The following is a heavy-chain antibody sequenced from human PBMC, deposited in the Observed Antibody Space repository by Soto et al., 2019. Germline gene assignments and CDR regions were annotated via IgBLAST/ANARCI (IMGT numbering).Heavy chain of an antibody. V-gene: IGHV3-33*01. Sequence: QVHLVESGGGVVQPGGSLRLSCAASGFTFSHFGFHWVRQAPGKGLEWVAVIWSGGQNAYNGDSVKGRFTISRDDSKNAVYLRMGSLRAEDTAVYYCARDSSGRVTDFEYCGQGALVTVSS. CDR2: IWSGGQNA. CDR3: ARDSSGRVTDFEY. D-gene: IGHD3-10*01. J-gene: IGHJ4*02. CDR1: GFTFSHFG.